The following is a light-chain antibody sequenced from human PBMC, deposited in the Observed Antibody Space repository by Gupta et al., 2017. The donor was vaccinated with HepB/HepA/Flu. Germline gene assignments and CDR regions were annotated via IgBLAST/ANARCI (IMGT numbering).Light chain of an antibody. CDR1: QSISSY. V-gene: IGKV1-39*01. CDR3: QQSYSTPRT. CDR2: AAS. J-gene: IGKJ2*01. Sequence: DIQMTQSPSSLSASVGDRVTITCRASQSISSYLNWYQQKPGKAPKLLIYAASRVKSRVPSRFSGSGSGTDFTLTIIRLQPEDFATYYCQQSYSTPRTFGQGTKLEIK.